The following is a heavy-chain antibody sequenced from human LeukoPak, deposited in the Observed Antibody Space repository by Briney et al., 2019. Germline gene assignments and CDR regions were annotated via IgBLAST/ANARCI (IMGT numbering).Heavy chain of an antibody. J-gene: IGHJ4*02. V-gene: IGHV4-59*12. CDR3: VRGGAIPAAGFFDH. CDR1: GGSISGYY. Sequence: SETLSLTCTVSGGSISGYYWSWIRQALGKGLEWIGYIYDSGSSNHNPSLQSRVTISVDTSKNQFALKVRSVTAADTAVYYCVRGGAIPAAGFFDHWGQGTLVTVSS. D-gene: IGHD6-13*01. CDR2: IYDSGSS.